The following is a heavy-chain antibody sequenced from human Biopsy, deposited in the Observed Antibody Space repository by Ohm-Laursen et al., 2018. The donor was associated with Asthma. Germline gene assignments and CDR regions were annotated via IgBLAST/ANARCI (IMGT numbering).Heavy chain of an antibody. Sequence: ASVKVSRKASGYTFIGCHIHWMRQAPGQGLEWMGRINPNSGGTNYAQKFQGRVTMTRDTSISTAYMEVSRLRSDDTAVYYCAGGQKSAGDRWFDPWGQGTLVTVSS. D-gene: IGHD6-13*01. CDR2: INPNSGGT. J-gene: IGHJ5*02. V-gene: IGHV1-2*06. CDR1: GYTFIGCH. CDR3: AGGQKSAGDRWFDP.